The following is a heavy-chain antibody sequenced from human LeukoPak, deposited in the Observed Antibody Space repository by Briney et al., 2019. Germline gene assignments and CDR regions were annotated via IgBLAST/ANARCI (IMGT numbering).Heavy chain of an antibody. Sequence: PGGSLRLSCAASGFDFGAYEMNWVRQAPGKGLEWVAYFAGSDTTTYYADSVKGRIPISRDNFKNTLSLQMNNLRVGDTAVYYCARTPVVTGNYYFYYMDVWGKGTTVTVSS. CDR3: ARTPVVTGNYYFYYMDV. J-gene: IGHJ6*03. CDR2: FAGSDTTT. D-gene: IGHD4-23*01. CDR1: GFDFGAYE. V-gene: IGHV3-48*03.